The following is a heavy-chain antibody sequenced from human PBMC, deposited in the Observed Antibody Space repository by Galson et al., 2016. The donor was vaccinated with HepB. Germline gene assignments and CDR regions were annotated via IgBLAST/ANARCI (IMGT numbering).Heavy chain of an antibody. V-gene: IGHV6-1*01. J-gene: IGHJ4*02. CDR1: GDSVSSKSAS. D-gene: IGHD7-27*01. CDR2: AYFRSKWYH. Sequence: CAISGDSVSSKSASWIWIRQSPSRGLEWLGRAYFRSKWYHDYAPSVKSRITITPDPSRNQISLYLEMNSLQTEDTAMYYCTTNWGPLLGYWDPGTLVTVSS. CDR3: TTNWGPLLGY.